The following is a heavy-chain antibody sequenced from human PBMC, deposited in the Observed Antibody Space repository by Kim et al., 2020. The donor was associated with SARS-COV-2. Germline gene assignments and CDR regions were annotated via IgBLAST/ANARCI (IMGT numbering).Heavy chain of an antibody. J-gene: IGHJ3*02. V-gene: IGHV4-59*01. D-gene: IGHD3-10*01. CDR3: ARSIGGTADAFEI. CDR2: IYYSGST. Sequence: SETLSLTCTVSGGSISNYYWSWIRQPPGKGLEWIGYIYYSGSTNYNPSLKSRVTISVGTSKNQFSLKLSSVTAADTAVYYCARSIGGTADAFEIWGQGTMVTVSS. CDR1: GGSISNYY.